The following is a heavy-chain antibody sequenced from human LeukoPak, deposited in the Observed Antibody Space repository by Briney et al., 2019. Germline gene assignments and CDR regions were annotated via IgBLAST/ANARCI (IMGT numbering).Heavy chain of an antibody. CDR1: GGSFIDNY. Sequence: PSETLSLTCAVYGGSFIDNYWSWIRQSPGKGLEWIGEINHSGSTNYNPSLKSRVAISVDTSKNQFSLKLSSVTAADTAVYYCARNFSADGYNLGFDYWGQGTLVTVSS. D-gene: IGHD5-24*01. CDR3: ARNFSADGYNLGFDY. J-gene: IGHJ4*02. CDR2: INHSGST. V-gene: IGHV4-34*01.